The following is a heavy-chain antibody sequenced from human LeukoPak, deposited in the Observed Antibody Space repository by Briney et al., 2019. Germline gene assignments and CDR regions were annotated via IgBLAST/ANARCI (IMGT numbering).Heavy chain of an antibody. J-gene: IGHJ4*02. Sequence: GGSLRLSCAASGFNFSSYAMSWVRHAPGKGLEWVSAISGSGGSTYYADSVKGRFTISRDNSKNTLYLQMNSLRAEDTAVYYCAKVKLLVGGYSYGMVDYWGQGTLVTVSS. V-gene: IGHV3-23*01. CDR3: AKVKLLVGGYSYGMVDY. CDR1: GFNFSSYA. D-gene: IGHD5-18*01. CDR2: ISGSGGST.